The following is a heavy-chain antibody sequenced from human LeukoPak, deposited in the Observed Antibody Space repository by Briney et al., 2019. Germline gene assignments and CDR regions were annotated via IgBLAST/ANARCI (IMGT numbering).Heavy chain of an antibody. J-gene: IGHJ3*02. Sequence: ASVKVSCKASGYTFTGYYMHWVRQAPGQGLEWMGWINPNSGGTNYAQKFQGRVTMTRDTSISTAYMELSRLRSDDTAVYYCAREIAAAAPDAFDIWGQGTMVTVSS. V-gene: IGHV1-2*02. CDR2: INPNSGGT. CDR1: GYTFTGYY. CDR3: AREIAAAAPDAFDI. D-gene: IGHD6-13*01.